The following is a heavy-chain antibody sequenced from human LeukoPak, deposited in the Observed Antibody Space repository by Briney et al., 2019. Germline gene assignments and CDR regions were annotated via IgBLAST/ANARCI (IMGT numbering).Heavy chain of an antibody. CDR3: ARNSGSYSAEDAFDI. CDR1: GFTFSSYS. J-gene: IGHJ3*02. Sequence: GGSLRLSCAASGFTFSSYSMNWVRRAPGKGLEWVSSISSSSSYIYYADSVKGRFTISRDNAKNSLYLQMNSLRAEDTAVYYCARNSGSYSAEDAFDIWGQGTMVTVSS. CDR2: ISSSSSYI. D-gene: IGHD1-26*01. V-gene: IGHV3-21*01.